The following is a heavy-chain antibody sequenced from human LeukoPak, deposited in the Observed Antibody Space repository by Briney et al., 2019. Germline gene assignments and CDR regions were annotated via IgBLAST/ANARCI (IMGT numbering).Heavy chain of an antibody. CDR2: INPSGGST. CDR1: GYTFTSYY. J-gene: IGHJ4*02. V-gene: IGHV1-46*01. D-gene: IGHD1-1*01. Sequence: ASVKVSCKASGYTFTSYYIDWVRQAPGQGLEWMGVINPSGGSTRYAQKFQGRVTTTEDPSTRTVYMELSSLTSDDTAVYYCARGTADAYWGEGTPVTVSS. CDR3: ARGTADAY.